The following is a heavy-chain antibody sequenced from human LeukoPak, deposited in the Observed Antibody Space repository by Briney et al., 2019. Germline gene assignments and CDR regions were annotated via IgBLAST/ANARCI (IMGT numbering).Heavy chain of an antibody. CDR3: ARDGYNWNDSNWFDP. J-gene: IGHJ5*02. Sequence: SETLSLTCTVSGGSISSYYWSWIRQPAGKGLEWIGRIYTSGSTNYNPSLKSRVTMSVGTSKNQFSLKLSSVTAADTAVYYCARDGYNWNDSNWFDPWGQGTLVTVSS. CDR1: GGSISSYY. CDR2: IYTSGST. V-gene: IGHV4-4*07. D-gene: IGHD1-20*01.